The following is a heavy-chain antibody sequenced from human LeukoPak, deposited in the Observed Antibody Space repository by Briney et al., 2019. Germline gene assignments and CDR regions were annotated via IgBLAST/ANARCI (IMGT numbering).Heavy chain of an antibody. D-gene: IGHD6-13*01. J-gene: IGHJ3*02. CDR1: GYTFTGYY. V-gene: IGHV1-2*02. Sequence: ASVKVSCKASGYTFTGYYMHWVRQAPGQGLEWMGWISPNSGGTNYAQKFQGRVTMTRDTSISTAYMELSRLRSDDTAVYYCARDLSSSRPLDAFDIWGQGTMVTVSS. CDR2: ISPNSGGT. CDR3: ARDLSSSRPLDAFDI.